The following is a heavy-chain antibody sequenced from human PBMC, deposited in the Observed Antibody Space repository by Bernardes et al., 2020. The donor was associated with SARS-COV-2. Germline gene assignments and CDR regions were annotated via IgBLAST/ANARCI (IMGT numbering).Heavy chain of an antibody. D-gene: IGHD1-26*01. CDR3: ARQELHPLGYFYGFDV. CDR1: GGSISSSDSY. Sequence: SETLSLTCTVSGGSISSSDSYWGWIRQTPGKGLEWIGVVFYSGNTYYNPSLKSRVTISVDTSKNQFTLKLNSVTAADTAVYFCARQELHPLGYFYGFDVWGLGTAVTVSS. CDR2: VFYSGNT. V-gene: IGHV4-39*01. J-gene: IGHJ6*02.